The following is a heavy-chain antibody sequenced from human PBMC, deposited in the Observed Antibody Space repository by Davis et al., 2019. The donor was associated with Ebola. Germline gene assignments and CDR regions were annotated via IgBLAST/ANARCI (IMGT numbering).Heavy chain of an antibody. V-gene: IGHV3-23*01. CDR2: ISGSGGST. Sequence: GESLKISCAASGFTFSNAWMSWVRQAPGKGLEWVSAISGSGGSTYYADSVKGRFTISRDNSKNTLYLQMNSLRAEDTAVYYCAKDRARWLPPGWFDPWGQGTLVTVSS. D-gene: IGHD5-12*01. CDR1: GFTFSNAW. J-gene: IGHJ5*02. CDR3: AKDRARWLPPGWFDP.